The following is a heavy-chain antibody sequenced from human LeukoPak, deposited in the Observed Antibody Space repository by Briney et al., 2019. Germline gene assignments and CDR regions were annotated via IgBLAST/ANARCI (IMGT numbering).Heavy chain of an antibody. CDR1: GFTFGDYA. D-gene: IGHD5-12*01. V-gene: IGHV3-49*04. J-gene: IGHJ4*02. Sequence: PGRSLRLSCTASGFTFGDYAMSWVRQASGKGLEWVGFIRSKVYGGTTEYAASVKGRFTISRDDSTSIAYLQMNSLKTEDTAVYYCTRVWGGYDLFDYWGQGTLVTVSS. CDR2: IRSKVYGGTT. CDR3: TRVWGGYDLFDY.